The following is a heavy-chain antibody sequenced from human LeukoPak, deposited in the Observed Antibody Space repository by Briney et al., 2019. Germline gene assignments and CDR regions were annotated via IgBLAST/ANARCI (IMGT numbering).Heavy chain of an antibody. Sequence: SETLSLTCTVSGGSISSSSYYWGWIRQPPGQELEWIGSIYYSGSTYYNPSLKSRVTISVDTSKNQFSLKLSSVTAADTAVYYCARANMVRGDPYFDYWGQGTLVTVSS. CDR2: IYYSGST. CDR3: ARANMVRGDPYFDY. D-gene: IGHD3-10*01. J-gene: IGHJ4*02. CDR1: GGSISSSSYY. V-gene: IGHV4-39*01.